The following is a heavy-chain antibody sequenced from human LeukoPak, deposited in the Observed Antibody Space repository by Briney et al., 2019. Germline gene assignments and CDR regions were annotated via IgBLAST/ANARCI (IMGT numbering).Heavy chain of an antibody. J-gene: IGHJ4*02. D-gene: IGHD2-21*01. Sequence: GGSLRLSCAASGFTFSSYAMSWVRQAPGKGLEWVSAISGSGGSTYYADSVKGRFTISRDNSKNTLFLHMNSLRAEDTAVYYCAKRIWQGGGDFDYWGQGTLVTVSS. CDR2: ISGSGGST. V-gene: IGHV3-23*01. CDR3: AKRIWQGGGDFDY. CDR1: GFTFSSYA.